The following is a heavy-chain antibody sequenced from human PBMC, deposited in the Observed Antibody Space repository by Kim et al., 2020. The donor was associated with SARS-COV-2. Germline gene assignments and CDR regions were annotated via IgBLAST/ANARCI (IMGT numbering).Heavy chain of an antibody. V-gene: IGHV3-30*07. Sequence: ADSVKGRFTISRDNSKNTLYLQMNSRRAEDTAVYYCARANGHYYYYGMDVWGQGTTVTVSS. CDR3: ARANGHYYYYGMDV. J-gene: IGHJ6*02.